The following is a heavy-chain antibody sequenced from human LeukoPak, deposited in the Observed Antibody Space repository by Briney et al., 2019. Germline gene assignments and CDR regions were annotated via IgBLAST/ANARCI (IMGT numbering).Heavy chain of an antibody. J-gene: IGHJ5*02. CDR3: ARGSGGWFDP. D-gene: IGHD3-10*01. CDR2: ISPKSGGT. Sequence: ASVKVSYKASGYTFNDRNVHWVRQAPGQGLEWMGFISPKSGGTTCARKFQGRVTMTTDTSINTAYMDLSSLRSDDTAVYYCARGSGGWFDPWGQGMLVIVSS. CDR1: GYTFNDRN. V-gene: IGHV1-2*02.